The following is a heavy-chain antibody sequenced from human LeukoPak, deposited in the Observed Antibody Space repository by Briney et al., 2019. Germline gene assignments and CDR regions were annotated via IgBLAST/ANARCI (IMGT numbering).Heavy chain of an antibody. CDR3: ARGERYSSGWPYFDY. D-gene: IGHD6-19*01. J-gene: IGHJ4*02. CDR2: IHYGGTT. Sequence: SETLSLTCTVSGDSVSSSNYYWGWIRQPPGKGLEWIGSIHYGGTTFYNPSLNNRVTISVDTSKNQFSLKLSSVTAADTAVYYCARGERYSSGWPYFDYWGQGTLVTVSS. CDR1: GDSVSSSNYY. V-gene: IGHV4-39*07.